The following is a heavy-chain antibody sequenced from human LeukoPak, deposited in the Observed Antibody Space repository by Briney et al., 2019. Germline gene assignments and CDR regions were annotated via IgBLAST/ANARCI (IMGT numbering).Heavy chain of an antibody. CDR1: GYTFTDYY. Sequence: ASVKVSCKASGYTFTDYYMHWVRQAPGQGPEWMGWINPNNGGTNYAQKFQGRVTMTRDTSTSTAYMELTRLIFDDTAIYYCARAAVITGSTETFDPWGQGTLVSVSS. D-gene: IGHD4-11*01. CDR3: ARAAVITGSTETFDP. V-gene: IGHV1-2*02. CDR2: INPNNGGT. J-gene: IGHJ5*02.